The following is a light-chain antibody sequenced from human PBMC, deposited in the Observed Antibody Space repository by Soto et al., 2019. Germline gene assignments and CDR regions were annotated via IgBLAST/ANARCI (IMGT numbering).Light chain of an antibody. J-gene: IGKJ1*01. CDR1: QSIGDS. Sequence: DLQMTQSPSTLSASLGDRVTITCRASQSIGDSLAWYQQRPGKAPNLLIYKASTLEGGVPSRFSGSGSGTQFTLTITSLQPDDFATYYCQFYNSYSRTFGQGTKVEVK. V-gene: IGKV1-5*03. CDR3: QFYNSYSRT. CDR2: KAS.